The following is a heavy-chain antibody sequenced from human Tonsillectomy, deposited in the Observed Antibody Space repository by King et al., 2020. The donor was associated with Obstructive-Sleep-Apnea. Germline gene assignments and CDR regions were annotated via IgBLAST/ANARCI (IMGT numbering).Heavy chain of an antibody. V-gene: IGHV4-39*01. D-gene: IGHD2-15*01. J-gene: IGHJ4*02. CDR1: GGSISSSSYY. Sequence: VQLQESGPGLVKPSETLSLTCTVSGGSISSSSYYWGWIRQPPGKGLEWIGGIYYSVSTYYNPSLKIRVTISVDTSKTQFSLKLSSVTAADTAVYYCARYCSGGSCYSGDYWGQGTLVTVSS. CDR3: ARYCSGGSCYSGDY. CDR2: IYYSVST.